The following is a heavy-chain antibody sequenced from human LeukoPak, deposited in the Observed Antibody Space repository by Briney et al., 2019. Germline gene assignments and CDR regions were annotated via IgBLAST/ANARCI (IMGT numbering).Heavy chain of an antibody. CDR2: ISSSGSTI. D-gene: IGHD5-12*01. V-gene: IGHV3-11*01. Sequence: GGSLRLSCAASGFTFSDYYMSWIRQAPGKGLEWVSYISSSGSTIYYADSVKGRFTISRDNAKNSLYLQMNSLRAEDTALYYCAKYSGYDLGRYGIDYWGQGTLVTVSS. J-gene: IGHJ4*02. CDR3: AKYSGYDLGRYGIDY. CDR1: GFTFSDYY.